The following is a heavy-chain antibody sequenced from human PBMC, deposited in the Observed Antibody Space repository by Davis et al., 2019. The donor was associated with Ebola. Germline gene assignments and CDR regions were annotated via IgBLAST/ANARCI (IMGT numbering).Heavy chain of an antibody. CDR3: AIQIVGATRVFDY. Sequence: MPSETLSLTCSVSGGSTSSSRYYWGWIRQPPGEGLQWIGSFFYTGSSYFNPSLKSRVTVSVDTSKNQFSLKLDSVTAADTAVYYCAIQIVGATRVFDYWGQGTLVTVSS. CDR2: FFYTGSS. J-gene: IGHJ4*02. V-gene: IGHV4-39*01. CDR1: GGSTSSSRYY. D-gene: IGHD1-26*01.